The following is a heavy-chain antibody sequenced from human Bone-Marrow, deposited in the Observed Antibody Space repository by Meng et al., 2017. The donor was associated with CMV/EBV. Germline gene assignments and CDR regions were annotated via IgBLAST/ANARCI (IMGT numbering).Heavy chain of an antibody. D-gene: IGHD2-2*01. CDR3: ARLIVVVPAAISRYYYYGMDV. V-gene: IGHV4-34*01. Sequence: SETLSLTCAVYGGSFSGYYWSWMRQPPGKGLEWIGEINHSGSTNYNPSLKSRVTISVDTSKNQFSLKLSSVTAADTAVYYCARLIVVVPAAISRYYYYGMDVWGQGTTVTVSS. CDR2: INHSGST. J-gene: IGHJ6*02. CDR1: GGSFSGYY.